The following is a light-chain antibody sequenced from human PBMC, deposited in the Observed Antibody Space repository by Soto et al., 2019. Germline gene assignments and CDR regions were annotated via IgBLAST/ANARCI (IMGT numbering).Light chain of an antibody. CDR2: DAS. Sequence: DIQMTQSPSTLSASVGDRVTITCRASQTISDLVAWYQQKPGKAPKLLIFDASTLESGVPSRFSGSGSGTDFTLTISSLQPDDLATYYCQQYSDSSGAFGQGTKVDIK. V-gene: IGKV1-5*01. CDR1: QTISDL. J-gene: IGKJ1*01. CDR3: QQYSDSSGA.